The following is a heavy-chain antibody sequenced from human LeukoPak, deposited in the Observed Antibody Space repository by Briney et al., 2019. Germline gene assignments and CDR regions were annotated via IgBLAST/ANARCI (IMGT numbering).Heavy chain of an antibody. D-gene: IGHD6-25*01. CDR1: GGTFSSYA. V-gene: IGHV1-69*04. Sequence: SVKVSCKASGGTFSSYAISWVRQAPGQGLEWLGRIIPILGIANYAQKLQGRGTITAEQSTSTAYLELSRRRSEDTAAYLCSRDRDSSGWSDYWGQGTLV. J-gene: IGHJ4*02. CDR2: IIPILGIA. CDR3: SRDRDSSGWSDY.